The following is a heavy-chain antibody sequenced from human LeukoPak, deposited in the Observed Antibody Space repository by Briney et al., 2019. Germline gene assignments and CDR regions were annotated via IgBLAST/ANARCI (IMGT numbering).Heavy chain of an antibody. CDR2: INHSGST. Sequence: SETLSITCAVYGGSFSGYYWSWIRQPPGKGLEWIGEINHSGSTNYNPSLKSRVTISVDTSKNQFSLKLSSVTAADTAVYYCARDQQGNFDYWGQGILVTVSS. D-gene: IGHD7-27*01. V-gene: IGHV4-34*01. CDR1: GGSFSGYY. CDR3: ARDQQGNFDY. J-gene: IGHJ4*02.